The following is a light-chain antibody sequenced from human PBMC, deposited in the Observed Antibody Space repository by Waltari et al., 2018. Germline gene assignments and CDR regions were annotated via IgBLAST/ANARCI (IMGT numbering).Light chain of an antibody. J-gene: IGKJ1*01. CDR3: LQDYDYPWT. V-gene: IGKV2-28*01. CDR1: QSLLHSNGYNY. Sequence: DIVMTQSPLSLPVTPGEPASISCRSSQSLLHSNGYNYLDWYLQKPGQSPQLLIYLGSNRASVVPDRFSGSGSGTDFTLTISSLQPEDVATYYCLQDYDYPWTFGQGTKVEIE. CDR2: LGS.